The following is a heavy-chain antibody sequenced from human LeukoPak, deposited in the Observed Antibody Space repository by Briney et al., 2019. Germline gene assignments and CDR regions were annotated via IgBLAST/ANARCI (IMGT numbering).Heavy chain of an antibody. CDR1: GYTFTGYY. V-gene: IGHV1-2*04. J-gene: IGHJ4*02. Sequence: VASVKVSCKASGYTFTGYYMHWVRQAPGQGLEWMGWINPNSGGTNYAQKFQGWVTMTRDTSISTAYMELSRLRSDDTAVYYCARDVGDTAMVIWGQGTLVTVSS. CDR2: INPNSGGT. D-gene: IGHD5-18*01. CDR3: ARDVGDTAMVI.